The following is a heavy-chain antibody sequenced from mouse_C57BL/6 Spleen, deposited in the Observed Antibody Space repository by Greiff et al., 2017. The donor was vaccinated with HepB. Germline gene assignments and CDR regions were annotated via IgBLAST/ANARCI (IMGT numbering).Heavy chain of an antibody. D-gene: IGHD2-3*01. V-gene: IGHV1-54*01. J-gene: IGHJ3*01. CDR2: INPGSGGT. CDR1: GYAFTNYL. CDR3: ARGSYDGYPAWFAY. Sequence: VQLQQSGAELVRPGTSVKVSCKASGYAFTNYLIEWVKQRPGQGLEWIGVINPGSGGTNYNEKFKGKATLTADKSSSTAYMQLSSLTSEDSAVYFCARGSYDGYPAWFAYWGQGTLVTVSA.